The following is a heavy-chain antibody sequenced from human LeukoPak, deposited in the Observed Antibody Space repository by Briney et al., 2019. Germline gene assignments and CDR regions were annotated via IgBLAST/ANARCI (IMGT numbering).Heavy chain of an antibody. CDR1: GITFSAHY. CDR2: ISGNGKTI. V-gene: IGHV3-11*01. D-gene: IGHD3-10*01. J-gene: IGHJ2*01. CDR3: AXHXGPXFEELLDWYFDL. Sequence: GGSLRLSCSASGITFSAHYMTWIRQAPGKGLECVSYISGNGKTIHYADSVKGRFTVSRDNARNSVFLQMDSLRVEDTAVYFCAXHXGPXFEELLDWYFDLWGRGTLVTVSS.